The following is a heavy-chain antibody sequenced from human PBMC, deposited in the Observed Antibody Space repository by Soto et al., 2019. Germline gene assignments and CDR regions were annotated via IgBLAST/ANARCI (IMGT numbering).Heavy chain of an antibody. CDR1: GYTPTELS. V-gene: IGHV1-24*01. J-gene: IGHJ4*02. CDR3: ATGPRYCTNGVCYTGPRY. CDR2: FDPEDGET. D-gene: IGHD2-8*01. Sequence: ASVKVSCKVSGYTPTELSMHWVRQAPGKGLEWMGGFDPEDGETIYAQKFQGRVTMTEDTSTDTAYMELSSLRSEDTAVYYCATGPRYCTNGVCYTGPRYWGQGTLVTVSS.